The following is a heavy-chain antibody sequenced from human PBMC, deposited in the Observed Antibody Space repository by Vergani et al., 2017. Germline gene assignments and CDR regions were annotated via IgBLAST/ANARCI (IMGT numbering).Heavy chain of an antibody. V-gene: IGHV1-2*02. J-gene: IGHJ5*02. CDR3: ARDWGEFCSGGSCYSSWFDP. Sequence: QVQLVQSGSELKKPGASVKVSCKASGYTFTGYYMHWVRQAPGQGLEWMGWINPNSGGTNYAQKFQGRVTMTRDTSISTAYMELSRLRSDDTAVYYCARDWGEFCSGGSCYSSWFDPWGQGTLVTVSS. CDR1: GYTFTGYY. D-gene: IGHD2-15*01. CDR2: INPNSGGT.